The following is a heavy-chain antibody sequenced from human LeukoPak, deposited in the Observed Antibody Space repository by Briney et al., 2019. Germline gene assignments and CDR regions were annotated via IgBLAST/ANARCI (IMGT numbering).Heavy chain of an antibody. J-gene: IGHJ4*02. CDR2: ISGSGGST. D-gene: IGHD6-19*01. CDR3: AKDRYSSGPYYFDY. CDR1: TFAFSSYA. V-gene: IGHV3-23*01. Sequence: GGSLRLSCAASTFAFSSYAMSWVRQAPGKGLEWVSVISGSGGSTYYADSVKGRFTISRDNSKNTLYLQMNSLRAEDTAVYYCAKDRYSSGPYYFDYWGQGTLVTVSS.